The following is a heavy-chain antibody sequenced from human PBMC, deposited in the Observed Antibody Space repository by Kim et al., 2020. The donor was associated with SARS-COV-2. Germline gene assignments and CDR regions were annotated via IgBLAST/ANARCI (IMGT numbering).Heavy chain of an antibody. V-gene: IGHV3-21*01. CDR1: GFTFSSYS. J-gene: IGHJ6*03. Sequence: GGSLRLSCAASGFTFSSYSMNWVRQAPGKGLEWVSSISSSSSYIYYADSVKGRFTISRDNAKNSLYLQMNSLRAEDTAVYYCARGGEKGYGDYAPDSYYYYYMDVWGKGTTVTVSS. CDR3: ARGGEKGYGDYAPDSYYYYYMDV. D-gene: IGHD4-17*01. CDR2: ISSSSSYI.